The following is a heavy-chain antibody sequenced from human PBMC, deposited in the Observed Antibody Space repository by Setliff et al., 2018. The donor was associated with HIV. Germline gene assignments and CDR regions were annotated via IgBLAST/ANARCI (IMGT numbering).Heavy chain of an antibody. CDR1: GDSISSSNYF. CDR2: FHPSGST. CDR3: AKSPPDLRTPNPNSMIVVVDY. J-gene: IGHJ4*02. Sequence: SETLSLTCDVSGDSISSSNYFWGWIRQPPGKGLEWIGSFHPSGSTYYNPSLKSRVTISLDTSKNQFSLKLSSVTAADTAVYYCAKSPPDLRTPNPNSMIVVVDYWGQGTLVTVSS. D-gene: IGHD3-22*01. V-gene: IGHV4-39*07.